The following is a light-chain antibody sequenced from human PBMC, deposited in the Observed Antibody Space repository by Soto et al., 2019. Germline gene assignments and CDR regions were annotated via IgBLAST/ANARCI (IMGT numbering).Light chain of an antibody. J-gene: IGLJ1*01. V-gene: IGLV1-47*01. CDR2: RND. CDR3: EKWDASLIGNYV. Sequence: QSVLAQPRSASGTPGQSVTISCSGSSYNLGSNYVYWYQQLPGTAPKLLLYRNDQRPSGVPDRFSGSKAGTSASLAISGLRYEDEADYYCEKWDASLIGNYV. CDR1: SYNLGSNY.